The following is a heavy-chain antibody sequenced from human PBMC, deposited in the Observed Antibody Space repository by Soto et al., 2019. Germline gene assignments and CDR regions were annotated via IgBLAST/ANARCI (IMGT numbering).Heavy chain of an antibody. CDR3: ARGVTDYYDSSGYSTNWFDP. CDR1: GFTFSSYA. J-gene: IGHJ5*02. D-gene: IGHD3-22*01. V-gene: IGHV3-23*01. Sequence: PGGSLRLSCAASGFTFSSYAMSWVRQAPGKGLEWVSAISGSGGSTYYADSVKGQVTISADKSISTAYLQWSSLKASDTAMYYCARGVTDYYDSSGYSTNWFDPWGQGTLVTVSS. CDR2: ISGSGGST.